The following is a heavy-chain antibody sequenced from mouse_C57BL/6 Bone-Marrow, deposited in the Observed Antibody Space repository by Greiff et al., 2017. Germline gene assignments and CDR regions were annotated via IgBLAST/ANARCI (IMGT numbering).Heavy chain of an antibody. CDR2: ISSGSSTI. D-gene: IGHD2-3*01. CDR1: GFTFSDYG. Sequence: EVQLKESGGGLVKPGGSLKLSCAASGFTFSDYGMHWVRQAPEKGLEWVAYISSGSSTIYYADTVKGRFTISRDNAKNTLFLQMTSLRSEDTAMYYCARSYDGYFLWYFDVWGTGTTVTVSS. J-gene: IGHJ1*03. CDR3: ARSYDGYFLWYFDV. V-gene: IGHV5-17*01.